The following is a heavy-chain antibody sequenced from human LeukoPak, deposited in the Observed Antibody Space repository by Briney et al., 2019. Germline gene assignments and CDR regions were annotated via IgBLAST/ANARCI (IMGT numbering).Heavy chain of an antibody. D-gene: IGHD2-21*02. CDR3: ARDAFAYCGGDCYYYFDY. CDR1: GYTFTGYY. J-gene: IGHJ4*02. V-gene: IGHV1-2*02. Sequence: ASVKVSCKASGYTFTGYYMHWVRQAPGQGLEWMGWINPNSGGTNYAQKFQGRVTMTRDTSISTAYMELSRLRSDDPAVYYCARDAFAYCGGDCYYYFDYWGQGTLVTVSS. CDR2: INPNSGGT.